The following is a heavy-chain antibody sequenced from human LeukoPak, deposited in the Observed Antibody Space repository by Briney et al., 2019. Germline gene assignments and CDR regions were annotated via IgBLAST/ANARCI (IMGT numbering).Heavy chain of an antibody. CDR3: AKDIAARPACFDY. Sequence: PGASLRLSCAASGFTFSSYAMRWVRQAPGKGLEWVSAISGSGGSTYYADSVKGRFTISRDNSKNTLYLQMNSLRAEDTAVYYCAKDIAARPACFDYWGQGTLVTVSS. CDR2: ISGSGGST. V-gene: IGHV3-23*01. D-gene: IGHD6-6*01. CDR1: GFTFSSYA. J-gene: IGHJ4*02.